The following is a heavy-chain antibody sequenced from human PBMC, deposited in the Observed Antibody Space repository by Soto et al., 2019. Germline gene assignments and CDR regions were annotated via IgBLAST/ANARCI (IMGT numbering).Heavy chain of an antibody. CDR3: AKEGQFNNYDY. CDR1: GFTFSSFG. CDR2: TSYDGRNN. V-gene: IGHV3-30*18. Sequence: QVQLVESGGGVVQPGRSLRLSCVASGFTFSSFGMHWVRQAPGKGLEWVAITSYDGRNNYYADSVKGRFTISRDNSKNTLYLQMNSLRADDTAVYYCAKEGQFNNYDYWGQGTLVTVSS. J-gene: IGHJ4*02.